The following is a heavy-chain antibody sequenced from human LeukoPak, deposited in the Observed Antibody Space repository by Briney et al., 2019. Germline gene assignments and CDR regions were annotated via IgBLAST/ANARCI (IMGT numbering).Heavy chain of an antibody. CDR3: AMRDTIFGVAKGFDY. CDR2: IYYSGST. D-gene: IGHD3-3*01. CDR1: GVSISSYY. V-gene: IGHV4-59*01. Sequence: SETLSLTHTVSGVSISSYYWSWIRQPPGKGRGWIGYIYYSGSTNHNPSLKSRVNISVDTSKNQFSLKLSSVTAADTAVYYCAMRDTIFGVAKGFDYWGQGTLVTVSS. J-gene: IGHJ4*02.